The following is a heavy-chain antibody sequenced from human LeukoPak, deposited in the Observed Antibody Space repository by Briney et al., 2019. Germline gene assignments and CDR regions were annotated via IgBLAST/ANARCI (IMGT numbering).Heavy chain of an antibody. V-gene: IGHV3-23*01. Sequence: GGSLRLSCAASGFTFSSYAMSWVRQAPGKGLEWVSAISGSGGSTYYADSVKGRFTISRDNSKNTLYLQMNSLRAEDTAVYYCAKGRLLVSSSWYSVSGYWGQGTLVTVSS. CDR2: ISGSGGST. CDR3: AKGRLLVSSSWYSVSGY. CDR1: GFTFSSYA. D-gene: IGHD6-13*01. J-gene: IGHJ4*02.